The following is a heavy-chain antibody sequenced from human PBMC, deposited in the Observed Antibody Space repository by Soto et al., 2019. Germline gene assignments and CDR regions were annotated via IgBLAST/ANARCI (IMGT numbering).Heavy chain of an antibody. CDR1: GFTFTSSA. V-gene: IGHV1-58*01. CDR2: IVVGSGNT. J-gene: IGHJ6*02. Sequence: SVKVSCKASGFTFTSSAVQWVRQARGQRLEWIGWIVVGSGNTNYAQKFQERVTITRDMSTSTAYMELSSLRSEDTAVYYCAADPQSGFGPGSARSPSYYYYGMDVWGQGTTVTVSS. D-gene: IGHD3-10*01. CDR3: AADPQSGFGPGSARSPSYYYYGMDV.